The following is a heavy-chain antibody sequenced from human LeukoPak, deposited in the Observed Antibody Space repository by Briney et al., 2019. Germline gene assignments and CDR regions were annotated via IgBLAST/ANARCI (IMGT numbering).Heavy chain of an antibody. J-gene: IGHJ4*02. CDR3: ARGRGDSSSWYFDY. V-gene: IGHV3-7*01. D-gene: IGHD6-13*01. Sequence: PGGSLRLSCAASGFTFSNFWMTWVRQAPGKGLEWVANVKQDGSEKSCVDSVKGRFTISRGNAKNSLYLQMNSLRVEDTAVYYCARGRGDSSSWYFDYWGQGTLVTVSS. CDR2: VKQDGSEK. CDR1: GFTFSNFW.